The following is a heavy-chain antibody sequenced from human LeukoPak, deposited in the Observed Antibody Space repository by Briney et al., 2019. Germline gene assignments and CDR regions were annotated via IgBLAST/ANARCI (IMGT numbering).Heavy chain of an antibody. CDR3: ARGEPLYCSGGSCYSNWFDP. D-gene: IGHD2-15*01. Sequence: ASVKVSCKASGYTFTSYYMHWVRQAPGQGLEWMGIINPSSGSTSYAQKFQGRVTMTRDTSTSTVYMELSSLRSEDTAVYYCARGEPLYCSGGSCYSNWFDPWGQGTLVTVSS. CDR1: GYTFTSYY. J-gene: IGHJ5*02. CDR2: INPSSGST. V-gene: IGHV1-46*01.